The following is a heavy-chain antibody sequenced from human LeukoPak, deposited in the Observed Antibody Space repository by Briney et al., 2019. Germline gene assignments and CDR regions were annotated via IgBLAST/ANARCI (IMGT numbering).Heavy chain of an antibody. V-gene: IGHV3-7*01. CDR1: GFIFSTSW. CDR2: IKQDGSQK. D-gene: IGHD3-10*01. J-gene: IGHJ4*02. CDR3: VRGGYSSFDY. Sequence: GGSLRLSCAASGFIFSTSWMSWVRQAPGKGLEWVANIKQDGSQKHYVDSVKGRFTISRDDSKNLLYLQMNSLGAEDTAVYYCVRGGYSSFDYWGQGTLVTVSS.